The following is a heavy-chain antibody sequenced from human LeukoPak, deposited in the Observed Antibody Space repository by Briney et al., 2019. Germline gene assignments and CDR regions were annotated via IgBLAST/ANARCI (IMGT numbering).Heavy chain of an antibody. CDR3: ARYLRGYFQH. V-gene: IGHV4-38-2*02. J-gene: IGHJ1*01. CDR2: IYHSGST. D-gene: IGHD2/OR15-2a*01. Sequence: SETLSLTCTVSGYSISSGYYWGWIRQPPGKGLEWIGSIYHSGSTYYNPSLKSRVTISVDTSKNQFSLKLSSVTAADTAVYYCARYLRGYFQHWGQGTLVTVSS. CDR1: GYSISSGYY.